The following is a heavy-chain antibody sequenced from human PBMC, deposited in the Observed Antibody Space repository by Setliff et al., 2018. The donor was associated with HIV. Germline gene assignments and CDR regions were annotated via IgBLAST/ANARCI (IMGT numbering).Heavy chain of an antibody. J-gene: IGHJ4*02. Sequence: ASVKVSCKASGYTFTNFGISWVRQAHGQGLEWMGGISAYNDNTNSAQKLQGRVTMTTDTSKSTASMELRSLRSDDTAVYYCARTLRGYYLKYWGQGTRVTV. D-gene: IGHD3-16*01. CDR2: ISAYNDNT. V-gene: IGHV1-18*01. CDR1: GYTFTNFG. CDR3: ARTLRGYYLKY.